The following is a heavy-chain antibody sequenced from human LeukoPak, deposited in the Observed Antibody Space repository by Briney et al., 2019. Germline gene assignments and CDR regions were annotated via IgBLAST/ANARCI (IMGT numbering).Heavy chain of an antibody. D-gene: IGHD3-9*01. V-gene: IGHV3-74*01. CDR3: ARDYQTGFTGPGGDF. J-gene: IGHJ4*02. Sequence: GGSLRLSCAASGFTFSSYWMHWVRQAPGKGLVWVSRINSDGSSTSYADSVKGRFTISRDNSKNTLFLQMGSLTSEDTAVYYCARDYQTGFTGPGGDFWGQGTLVTVSS. CDR2: INSDGSST. CDR1: GFTFSSYW.